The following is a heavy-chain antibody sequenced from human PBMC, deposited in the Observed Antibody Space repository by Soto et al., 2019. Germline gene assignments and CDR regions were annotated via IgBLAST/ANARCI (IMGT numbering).Heavy chain of an antibody. CDR1: GLTFSSYA. Sequence: EVQLLESGGGLVEPGGSLRLSCEASGLTFSSYAMNWVRQAPGKGLEWVSSISGSGATTYHADSVRGRFSISRDNSKNTLYLHMDSLRAEDTAVYYCAKRRGGPSTGGPFDYWVQGTLVTVSS. V-gene: IGHV3-23*01. J-gene: IGHJ4*02. D-gene: IGHD3-16*01. CDR2: ISGSGATT. CDR3: AKRRGGPSTGGPFDY.